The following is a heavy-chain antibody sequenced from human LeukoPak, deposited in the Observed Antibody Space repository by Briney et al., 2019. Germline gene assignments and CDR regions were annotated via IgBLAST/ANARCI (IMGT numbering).Heavy chain of an antibody. CDR2: IYYSGSN. CDR1: GGSISSYY. Sequence: PSETLSLTCTVSGGSISSYYWSWIRQPPGKGLEWIGYIYYSGSNNYNPSLKSRVTISVDTSKNQFSLKLSSVTAADTAVYYCARSQVERRYSGYEHDYWGQGTPVTVSS. D-gene: IGHD5-12*01. J-gene: IGHJ4*02. CDR3: ARSQVERRYSGYEHDY. V-gene: IGHV4-59*01.